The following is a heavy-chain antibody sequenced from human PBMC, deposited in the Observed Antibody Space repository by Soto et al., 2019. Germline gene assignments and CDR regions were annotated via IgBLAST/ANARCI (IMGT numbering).Heavy chain of an antibody. CDR3: ARKDYYDSGIYYFDY. V-gene: IGHV1-3*01. J-gene: IGHJ4*02. D-gene: IGHD3-22*01. CDR1: GYTFNKYP. CDR2: INPGNGDT. Sequence: ASVKVSCKTSGYTFNKYPIHWVRQAPGQGLEWMGWINPGNGDTGYSQKFQDRVTITRDTSASTAYMELSSLRSEDTAVYYCARKDYYDSGIYYFDYWGQGTLVTVSS.